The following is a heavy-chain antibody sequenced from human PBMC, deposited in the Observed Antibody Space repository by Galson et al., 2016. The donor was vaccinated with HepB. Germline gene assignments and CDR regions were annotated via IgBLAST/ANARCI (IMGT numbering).Heavy chain of an antibody. J-gene: IGHJ4*02. Sequence: SLRLSCAASGFTFNTYSMNWVRQAPGKGLEWVSSISGTSPYIYYADSVKGRFTISRDNAKNSLYLQMNNVRAEDTAVYYCAIDLRGMIRFFDWSTHFDSWGQGTLVTVSS. CDR3: AIDLRGMIRFFDWSTHFDS. V-gene: IGHV3-21*01. D-gene: IGHD3-9*01. CDR1: GFTFNTYS. CDR2: ISGTSPYI.